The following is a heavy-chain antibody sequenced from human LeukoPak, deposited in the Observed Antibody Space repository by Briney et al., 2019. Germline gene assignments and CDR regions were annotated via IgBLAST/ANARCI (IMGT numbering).Heavy chain of an antibody. CDR1: GYSFTSYW. V-gene: IGHV5-51*01. CDR2: IYPGDSDT. CDR3: ASMGGVVGATQFDY. J-gene: IGHJ4*02. Sequence: GASLQISCQGSGYSFTSYWIGWVRQVPGKGLEWMGIIYPGDSDTRYSPSFQGQVTISADKSISTAYLQWSSLKASDTAMYYCASMGGVVGATQFDYWGQGTLVTVSS. D-gene: IGHD1-26*01.